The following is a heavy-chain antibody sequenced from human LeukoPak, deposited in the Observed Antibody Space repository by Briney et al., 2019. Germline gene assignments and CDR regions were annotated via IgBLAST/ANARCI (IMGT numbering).Heavy chain of an antibody. Sequence: SETLSLTCTVSGGSISSYYWSWIRQPPGKGMEWIGYIYYSGSTNYNPSLKSRVTISVDTSTNQFSLKLSSVTAADTAVYCCARDNITMVRGAPYYYGMDVRGQGTTVTVSS. V-gene: IGHV4-59*01. CDR1: GGSISSYY. CDR2: IYYSGST. J-gene: IGHJ6*02. CDR3: ARDNITMVRGAPYYYGMDV. D-gene: IGHD3-10*01.